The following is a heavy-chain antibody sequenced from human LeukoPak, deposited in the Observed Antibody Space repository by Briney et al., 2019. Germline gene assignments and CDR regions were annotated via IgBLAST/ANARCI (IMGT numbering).Heavy chain of an antibody. Sequence: GGSLRLSCAASGFTFSNAWMSWVRQAPGKGLEWAAFIRYDGSNKYYADSVKGRFTISRDNSKNTLYLQMNSLRAEDTAVYYCANLLRWEPYWGQGTLVTVSS. J-gene: IGHJ4*02. CDR1: GFTFSNAW. D-gene: IGHD4-23*01. CDR3: ANLLRWEPY. V-gene: IGHV3-30*02. CDR2: IRYDGSNK.